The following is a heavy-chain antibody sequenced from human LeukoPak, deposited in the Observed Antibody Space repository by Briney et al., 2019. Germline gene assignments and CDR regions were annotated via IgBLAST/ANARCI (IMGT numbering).Heavy chain of an antibody. D-gene: IGHD6-13*01. CDR3: ARHRSSSWYKVFDY. V-gene: IGHV4-34*01. Sequence: SETLSLTCAVYGGSFSGYYWSWIRQPPGKGLEWIGEINHRGSTNYNPSLKSRVTISVDTSKNQFSLKLSSVTAADTAVHYCARHRSSSWYKVFDYWGQGTLVTVSS. CDR1: GGSFSGYY. CDR2: INHRGST. J-gene: IGHJ4*02.